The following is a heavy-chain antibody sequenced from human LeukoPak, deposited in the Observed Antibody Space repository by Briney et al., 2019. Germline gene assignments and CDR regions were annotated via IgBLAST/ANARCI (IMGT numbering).Heavy chain of an antibody. Sequence: SGTLSLTCAVSGDSISSSNWWSWVRQPPGKGLEWIGEIYHSGSTNYNPSLKSRVTISVDKSKNQFSLKLSSVTAADTAVYYCARVGSYCSGGSCYSNFDYWGQGTLVTVSS. CDR1: GDSISSSNW. V-gene: IGHV4-4*02. CDR3: ARVGSYCSGGSCYSNFDY. CDR2: IYHSGST. D-gene: IGHD2-15*01. J-gene: IGHJ4*02.